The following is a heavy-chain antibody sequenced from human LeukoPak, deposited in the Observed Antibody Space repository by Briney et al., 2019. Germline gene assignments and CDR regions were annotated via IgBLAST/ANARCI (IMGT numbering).Heavy chain of an antibody. D-gene: IGHD5-12*01. CDR1: GSGFTFSDHY. CDR2: IGNKAKRYTT. Sequence: GGSLRLSCAASGSGFTFSDHYMDWVRQAPGKGLEWVGRIGNKAKRYTTEYATSVKGRFTISRDDSRNSLYLQMNSLKTEDTAVYQCTRGYSMSPTYAFDIWGQGTKVTVSS. J-gene: IGHJ3*02. CDR3: TRGYSMSPTYAFDI. V-gene: IGHV3-72*01.